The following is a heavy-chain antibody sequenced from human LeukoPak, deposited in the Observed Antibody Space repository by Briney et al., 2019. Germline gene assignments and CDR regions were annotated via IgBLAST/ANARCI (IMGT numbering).Heavy chain of an antibody. CDR3: AREHYDILTGYDYFDY. CDR1: GGSISSGGYY. CDR2: IYYSGST. D-gene: IGHD3-9*01. V-gene: IGHV4-31*03. J-gene: IGHJ4*02. Sequence: KPSQTLSLTCTVSGGSISSGGYYWSWIRQHPRKGLEWIGYIYYSGSTYYNPSLKSRVTISVDTSKNQFSLKLSSVTAADTAVYYCAREHYDILTGYDYFDYWGQGTLVTVSS.